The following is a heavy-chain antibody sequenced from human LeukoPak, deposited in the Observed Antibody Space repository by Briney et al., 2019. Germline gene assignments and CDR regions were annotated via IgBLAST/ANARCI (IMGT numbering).Heavy chain of an antibody. CDR2: IWYDGSNK. Sequence: PGRSLRLSCAASGFTFSSYGMHWVRQAPGKGLEWVAVIWYDGSNKYYADSVKGRFTISRDNSKNTLYLQMNSLRAEDTAVYYCAKDYSLGSGSHRPFDYWGQGTLVTVSS. CDR1: GFTFSSYG. D-gene: IGHD1-26*01. CDR3: AKDYSLGSGSHRPFDY. J-gene: IGHJ4*02. V-gene: IGHV3-33*06.